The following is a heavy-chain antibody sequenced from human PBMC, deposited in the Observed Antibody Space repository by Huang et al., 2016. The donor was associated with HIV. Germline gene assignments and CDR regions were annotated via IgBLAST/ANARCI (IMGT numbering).Heavy chain of an antibody. CDR2: IRASGRT. CDR1: SGSLRGNY. D-gene: IGHD3-22*01. CDR3: ARGARKMIDKTRAFDS. Sequence: QVQLRQWGAGLLKPSETLSLTCAVDSGSLRGNYWGWIRQSPGEGLEWIGEIRASGRTQYSPSLKSRVTISGDTSKKQLSLRLTSVTAADTAVYYCARGARKMIDKTRAFDSWGQGTMVTVSS. V-gene: IGHV4-34*01. J-gene: IGHJ3*02.